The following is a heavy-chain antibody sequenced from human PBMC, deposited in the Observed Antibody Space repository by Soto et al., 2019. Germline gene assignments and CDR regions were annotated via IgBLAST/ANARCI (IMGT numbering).Heavy chain of an antibody. D-gene: IGHD2-21*02. V-gene: IGHV4-59*05. CDR3: AVVTAYYYYGMDV. J-gene: IGHJ6*02. CDR2: IYYSGST. CDR1: GGSISSYY. Sequence: SETLSLTCTVSGGSISSYYWSWIRQPPGKGLEWIGSIYYSGSTYYNPSLKSRVTISVDTSKNQFSLKLSSVTAADTAVYYCAVVTAYYYYGMDVCGQGTTVTVSS.